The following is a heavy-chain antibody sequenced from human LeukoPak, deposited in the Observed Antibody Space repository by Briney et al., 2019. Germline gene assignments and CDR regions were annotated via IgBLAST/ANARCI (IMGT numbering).Heavy chain of an antibody. CDR2: IYYSGST. J-gene: IGHJ4*02. Sequence: ASETLSLTCTVSGGSISSYYWSWIRQPPGKGLEWIGYIYYSGSTNYNPSLKSRVTISVDTSKNQFSLKLSSVTAADTAVYYCAIRSGYYRRFDYWGQGTLVTVSS. V-gene: IGHV4-59*12. CDR3: AIRSGYYRRFDY. CDR1: GGSISSYY. D-gene: IGHD3-22*01.